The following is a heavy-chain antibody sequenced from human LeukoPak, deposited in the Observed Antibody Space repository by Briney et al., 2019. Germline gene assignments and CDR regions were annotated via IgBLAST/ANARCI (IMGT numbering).Heavy chain of an antibody. D-gene: IGHD1-26*01. CDR1: GYTFTDYF. V-gene: IGHV1-2*02. J-gene: IGHJ4*02. Sequence: GASVKVSCKPSGYTFTDYFTHWVRQAPGQGLEWMGWIDPRDGGTKYAQKFQGRVTMTRDTSISTAYMELSSLRSDDTAIYYWAKIGVSGSYWDFDSWGQGTLVTVSS. CDR2: IDPRDGGT. CDR3: AKIGVSGSYWDFDS.